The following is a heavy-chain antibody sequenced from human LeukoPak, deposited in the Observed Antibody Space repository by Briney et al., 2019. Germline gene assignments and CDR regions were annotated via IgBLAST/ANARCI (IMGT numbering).Heavy chain of an antibody. J-gene: IGHJ4*02. V-gene: IGHV3-74*01. CDR1: GFTFSSYW. Sequence: PGRSLRLSCAASGFTFSSYWMHWVRQVPGKGLLWVARINPGGSSITYADSVKGRFTISRDNAKNTLYLQMDSLRAEDTGVYYCAKVKKYSYYYGSGTASPFDYWGQGTLVTVSS. CDR2: INPGGSSI. D-gene: IGHD3-10*01. CDR3: AKVKKYSYYYGSGTASPFDY.